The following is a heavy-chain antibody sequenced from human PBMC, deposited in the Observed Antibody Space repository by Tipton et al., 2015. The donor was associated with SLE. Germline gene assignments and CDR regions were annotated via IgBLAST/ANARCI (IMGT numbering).Heavy chain of an antibody. D-gene: IGHD6-19*01. Sequence: SLRLSCAASGFTFSSYGMHWVRQAPGKGLEWVAVIWYDGSNKYYADSVQGRFTIYRDNSKNTLYLQMNSLRAEDTAVYYCANSLHSSGPFYYYGMEFWGQGPTVTVSS. V-gene: IGHV3-33*08. CDR3: ANSLHSSGPFYYYGMEF. CDR1: GFTFSSYG. CDR2: IWYDGSNK. J-gene: IGHJ6*02.